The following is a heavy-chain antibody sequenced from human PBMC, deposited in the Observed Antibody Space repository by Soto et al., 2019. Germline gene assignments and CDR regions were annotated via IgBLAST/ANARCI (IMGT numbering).Heavy chain of an antibody. J-gene: IGHJ6*02. Sequence: EVQLLESGGGLVQPGGSLRLSCAASGFTFSSYAMSWVRQAPGKGLEWVSAISGSGGSTYYADSVKSRFTISRDNSKNTLYLQMNSLRAEDTAVYYCAKDLIVSGSTTDGMDVWGQGTTVTVSS. CDR1: GFTFSSYA. CDR3: AKDLIVSGSTTDGMDV. V-gene: IGHV3-23*01. CDR2: ISGSGGST. D-gene: IGHD1-26*01.